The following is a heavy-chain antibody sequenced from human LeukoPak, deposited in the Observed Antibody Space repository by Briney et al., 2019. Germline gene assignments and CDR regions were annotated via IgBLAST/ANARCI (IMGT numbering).Heavy chain of an antibody. J-gene: IGHJ4*02. CDR1: GFTFSSFA. CDR2: ITDSGDTT. CDR3: ASTVEDIDY. Sequence: GGSLRLSCAASGFTFSSFAMSWVRQAPGKGLEWVSTITDSGDTTYYADSVKGRFTISRDNAKNSLYLQMNSLRAEDTAVYYCASTVEDIDYWGQGTLVTVSS. D-gene: IGHD2-2*01. V-gene: IGHV3-23*01.